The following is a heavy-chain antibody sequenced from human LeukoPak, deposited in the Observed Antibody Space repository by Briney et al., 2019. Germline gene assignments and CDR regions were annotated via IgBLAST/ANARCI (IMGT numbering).Heavy chain of an antibody. CDR1: GFTFGSYW. V-gene: IGHV3-74*01. J-gene: IGHJ3*02. Sequence: GGSLILSCAASGFTFGSYWMHWVRQAPGKGLVWFSRINSDGTNTNYADSVKGRFTISRDNAKNTLYLQMNSLRAEDTAVYYCARSDVVKTFDIWGQGTMVTVSS. CDR2: INSDGTNT. D-gene: IGHD2-21*01. CDR3: ARSDVVKTFDI.